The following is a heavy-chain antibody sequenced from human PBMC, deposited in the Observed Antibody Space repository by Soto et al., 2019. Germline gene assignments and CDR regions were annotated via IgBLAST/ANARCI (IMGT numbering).Heavy chain of an antibody. Sequence: QVQLVQSGAEVKKPGASVKVSCKASGYSFTSYGISWVRQAPGQGLEWMGWISAYNGNTNYAQKLQGRVTMTTDTPTSTAYMELWSRRSDDTDGYYCARDNGFGESDVWGQGTTVTVSS. V-gene: IGHV1-18*01. CDR1: GYSFTSYG. D-gene: IGHD3-10*01. CDR3: ARDNGFGESDV. CDR2: ISAYNGNT. J-gene: IGHJ6*02.